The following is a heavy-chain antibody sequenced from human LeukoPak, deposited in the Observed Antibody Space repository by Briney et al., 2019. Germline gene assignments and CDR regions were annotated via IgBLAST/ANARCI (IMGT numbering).Heavy chain of an antibody. V-gene: IGHV4-59*01. CDR1: SGFSTHYY. J-gene: IGHJ4*02. Sequence: PSETLSLTCTVSSGFSTHYYWNWIRQPPGKALEWIGCVSDTGRTTYNPSLKSRLTISVDTSKRQFSLTLTSLTAADTAVYYCAKRIGSCNSISCLYFDHWGQGALVTVSS. CDR2: VSDTGRT. CDR3: AKRIGSCNSISCLYFDH. D-gene: IGHD2-2*01.